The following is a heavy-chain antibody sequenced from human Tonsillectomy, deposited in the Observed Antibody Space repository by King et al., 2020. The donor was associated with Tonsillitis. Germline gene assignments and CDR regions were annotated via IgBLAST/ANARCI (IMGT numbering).Heavy chain of an antibody. J-gene: IGHJ6*03. V-gene: IGHV1-18*01. Sequence: LVQSGTEMKKPGASVKVSCKASGYPFISFGISWVRQAPGQGLEWMGWISAYNGNTNYAQKLQGRVTLTTDTSTSTAYMELRSLRSDDTAVYYCARGVATVIPSYMDVWGKGTAVTVSS. CDR2: ISAYNGNT. CDR3: ARGVATVIPSYMDV. D-gene: IGHD4-23*01. CDR1: GYPFISFG.